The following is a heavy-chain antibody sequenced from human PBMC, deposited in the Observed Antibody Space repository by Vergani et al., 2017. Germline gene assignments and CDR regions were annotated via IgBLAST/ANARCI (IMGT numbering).Heavy chain of an antibody. CDR3: AKSVTGAAAGYYFDY. CDR1: GFTFSSYS. V-gene: IGHV3-21*04. CDR2: ISSSSSYI. J-gene: IGHJ4*02. Sequence: EVQLVESGGGLVKPGGSLRLSCAASGFTFSSYSMNWVRQAPGKGLEWVSSISSSSSYIYYADSVKGRVTISRDNAKNTLYLQMNSLRAEDTALYYCAKSVTGAAAGYYFDYWGQGTLVTVSS. D-gene: IGHD6-13*01.